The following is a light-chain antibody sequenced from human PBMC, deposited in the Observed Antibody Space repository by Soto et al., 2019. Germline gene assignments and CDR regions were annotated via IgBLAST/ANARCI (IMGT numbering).Light chain of an antibody. J-gene: IGKJ5*01. CDR1: QSVRSN. CDR3: QQFNNWPPVT. Sequence: EIVMTQSPATLSVSPGERATLSCRASQSVRSNLAWYQQKPGQAPRLLIYGASTRATGIPARFSGSGSGTEFTLTISSLQSEDFALYYCQQFNNWPPVTFGKGPRLEIK. V-gene: IGKV3-15*01. CDR2: GAS.